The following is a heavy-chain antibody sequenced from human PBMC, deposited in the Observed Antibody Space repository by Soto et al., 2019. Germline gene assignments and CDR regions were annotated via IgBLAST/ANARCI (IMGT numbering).Heavy chain of an antibody. J-gene: IGHJ6*02. CDR1: GFTFSSYA. D-gene: IGHD4-17*01. CDR2: ISGSGGST. CDR3: AKEILGDASYYYYYYGMDV. Sequence: GGSLRLSCAASGFTFSSYAMSWVRQAPGKGLEWVSAISGSGGSTYYADSVKGRFTISRDNSKNTLYLQMNSLRAEDTAVYYCAKEILGDASYYYYYYGMDVWGQGTTVTVSS. V-gene: IGHV3-23*01.